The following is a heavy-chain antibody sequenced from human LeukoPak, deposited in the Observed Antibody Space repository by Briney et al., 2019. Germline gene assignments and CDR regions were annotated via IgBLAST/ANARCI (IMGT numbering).Heavy chain of an antibody. D-gene: IGHD2-21*02. V-gene: IGHV3-33*06. CDR1: GFTFSSYG. Sequence: PGGSLRLSCAASGFTFSSYGMHWVRQAPGKGLEWVAVIWYDGSNKYYADSVKGRFTIFRDNSKNTLYLQMNSLRAEDTAVYYCAKANCGGDCYYYYYYYMDVWGKGTTVTVSS. J-gene: IGHJ6*03. CDR2: IWYDGSNK. CDR3: AKANCGGDCYYYYYYYMDV.